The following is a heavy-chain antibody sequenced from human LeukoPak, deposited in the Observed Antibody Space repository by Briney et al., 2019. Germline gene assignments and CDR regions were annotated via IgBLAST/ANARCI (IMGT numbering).Heavy chain of an antibody. J-gene: IGHJ4*02. V-gene: IGHV4-34*01. CDR1: GPSFSGYY. Sequence: PSETLSLTCAVYGPSFSGYYWSWIRQPPGKGLEWIGEINYSGYTNYSPSLKSRVTISVDTSKNQFSLRLSSVTAADTAVYYCGRDKTKWDYWGQGTLVTVSS. D-gene: IGHD2-8*01. CDR2: INYSGYT. CDR3: GRDKTKWDY.